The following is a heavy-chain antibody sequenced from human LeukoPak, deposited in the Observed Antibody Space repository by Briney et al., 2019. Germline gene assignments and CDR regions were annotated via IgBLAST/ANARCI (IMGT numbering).Heavy chain of an antibody. CDR3: ARLLYYYDSTIYQRYFDY. D-gene: IGHD3-22*01. V-gene: IGHV3-53*01. J-gene: IGHJ4*02. CDR1: GFTVSSNY. CDR2: IYSGGNT. Sequence: GGSLRLSCAASGFTVSSNYMNWVRQAPGKGLEWVSIIYSGGNTYYADSVRGRFTISRDNSQNTLYLQMNSLRPEDTAVYYCARLLYYYDSTIYQRYFDYWGQGTLVTVSS.